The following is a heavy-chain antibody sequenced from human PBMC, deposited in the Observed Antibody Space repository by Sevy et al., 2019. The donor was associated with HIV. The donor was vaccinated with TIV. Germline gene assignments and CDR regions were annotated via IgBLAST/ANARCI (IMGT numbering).Heavy chain of an antibody. CDR3: ARDSCGWYYFDY. J-gene: IGHJ4*02. V-gene: IGHV3-23*01. Sequence: GGCLRLSCAASGFTFSSYAMSWVRQAPGKGLEWVSAISGSGGSTYYADSVKGRFTISRDNSKNTLYLQMNSLRTEDTAVYYCARDSCGWYYFDYWGQGTPVRVSS. D-gene: IGHD6-19*01. CDR1: GFTFSSYA. CDR2: ISGSGGST.